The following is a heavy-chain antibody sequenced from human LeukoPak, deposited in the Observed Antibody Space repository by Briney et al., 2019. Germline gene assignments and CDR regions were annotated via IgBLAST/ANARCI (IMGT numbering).Heavy chain of an antibody. J-gene: IGHJ4*02. Sequence: SETLSLTCAVYGGSFSGYYWSWIRQPPGKGLEWIGEINHSGSTNYNPSLKSRVTISVDTSKNQFSLKLSSVTAADTAVYYCTRSYYSVWGSYRLFDYWGQGTLVTVSS. CDR2: INHSGST. CDR1: GGSFSGYY. D-gene: IGHD3-16*02. CDR3: TRSYYSVWGSYRLFDY. V-gene: IGHV4-34*01.